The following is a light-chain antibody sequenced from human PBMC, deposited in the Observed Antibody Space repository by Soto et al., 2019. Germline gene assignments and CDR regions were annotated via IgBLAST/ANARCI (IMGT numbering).Light chain of an antibody. Sequence: QSALTQPASVSGAPGQSITISCTGTSPDVTIHNLVSWYQQHPGKAPKLLIFEVNKRTSGVSSRFSGSKSGNTASLTISGLQAVDEADYSCCSYSGSYVFGSGTKVTVL. CDR1: SPDVTIHNL. CDR2: EVN. CDR3: CSYSGSYV. J-gene: IGLJ1*01. V-gene: IGLV2-23*02.